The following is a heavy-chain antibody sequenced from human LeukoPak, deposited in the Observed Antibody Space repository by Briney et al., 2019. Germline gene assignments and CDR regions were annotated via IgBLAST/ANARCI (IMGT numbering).Heavy chain of an antibody. J-gene: IGHJ4*02. V-gene: IGHV3-21*01. CDR3: ARDRDVLRYFDWTFDY. CDR2: ISSSSSYI. Sequence: GGSLRLSCAASGFTFSTYSMNWARQAPGKGLEWVSSISSSSSYIYYADSVKGRFTISRDNAKNSLYLQMNSLRAEDTAVYYCARDRDVLRYFDWTFDYWGQGTLVTVSS. D-gene: IGHD3-9*01. CDR1: GFTFSTYS.